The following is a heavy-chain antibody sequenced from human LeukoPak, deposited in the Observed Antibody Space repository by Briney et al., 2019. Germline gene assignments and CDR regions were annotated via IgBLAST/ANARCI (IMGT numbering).Heavy chain of an antibody. D-gene: IGHD6-19*01. CDR3: AKSPFSGYSSGCFDF. CDR1: GFTFSSYD. CDR2: ISYDGSNK. V-gene: IGHV3-30*18. J-gene: IGHJ4*02. Sequence: GGSLRLSCAASGFTFSSYDMHWVRQAPGKGLEWVAGISYDGSNKNYADSVKGRFTISRDNSKNTLYLQMNSLRAEDTAMYYCAKSPFSGYSSGCFDFWGQGALSPSPQ.